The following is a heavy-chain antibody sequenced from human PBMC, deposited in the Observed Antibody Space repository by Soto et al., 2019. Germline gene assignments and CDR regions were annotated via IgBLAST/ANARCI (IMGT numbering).Heavy chain of an antibody. CDR2: IYSGGST. Sequence: GGSLRLSCAASGFTVSSNYMSWVRQAPGKGLEWVSVIYSGGSTYYADSVKGRITIPRDNSKNTLYLQMNSLRAEDTAVYYCARDRNTEYYFDYWGQGTLVTVSS. D-gene: IGHD3-10*01. CDR1: GFTVSSNY. J-gene: IGHJ4*02. CDR3: ARDRNTEYYFDY. V-gene: IGHV3-66*01.